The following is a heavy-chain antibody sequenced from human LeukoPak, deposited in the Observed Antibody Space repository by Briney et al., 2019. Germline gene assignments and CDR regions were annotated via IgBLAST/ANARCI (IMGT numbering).Heavy chain of an antibody. J-gene: IGHJ5*02. CDR2: ISYDGSNK. Sequence: PGGSLRLSCAASGFTFSSYAMHWVRQAPGKGLEWVAVISYDGSNKYYADSVKGRFTISRDNSKNTLYLQMNSLRAEDTAVYYCAKYSSGLGFDPRGQGTLVTVSS. V-gene: IGHV3-30*04. D-gene: IGHD3-22*01. CDR3: AKYSSGLGFDP. CDR1: GFTFSSYA.